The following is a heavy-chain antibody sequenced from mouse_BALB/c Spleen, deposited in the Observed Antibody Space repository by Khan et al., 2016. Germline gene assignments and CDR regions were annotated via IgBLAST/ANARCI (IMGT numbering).Heavy chain of an antibody. CDR2: IFPGSGST. Sequence: QVQLQQSGTELPRPGASVKLSCKATGYTFTDYYVNWVKQRTGQGLEWIGEIFPGSGSTYYNEKFKGKATLTADTSSSTAYMQLSSLTSEDSAVYYCARFYDGYFAMDYWGHGTSVTVSS. J-gene: IGHJ4*01. D-gene: IGHD1-2*01. CDR1: GYTFTDYY. CDR3: ARFYDGYFAMDY. V-gene: IGHV1-77*01.